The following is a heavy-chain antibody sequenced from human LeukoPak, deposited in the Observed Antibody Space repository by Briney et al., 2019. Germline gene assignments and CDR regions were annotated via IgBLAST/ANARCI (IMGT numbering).Heavy chain of an antibody. J-gene: IGHJ4*02. CDR3: ASKTAMVTPEAY. D-gene: IGHD5-18*01. Sequence: PGGSLRLSCAASGFTFSSNWMHWVRQAPGKGLVWVSRINTDGSSTSYADSVKGRFTISRDNSKNTLYLQMNSLRAEDTAVYYCASKTAMVTPEAYWGQGTLVSVSS. V-gene: IGHV3-74*01. CDR1: GFTFSSNW. CDR2: INTDGSST.